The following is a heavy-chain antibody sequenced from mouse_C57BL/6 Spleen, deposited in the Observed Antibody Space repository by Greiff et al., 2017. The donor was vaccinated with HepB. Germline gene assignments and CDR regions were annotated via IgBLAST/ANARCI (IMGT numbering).Heavy chain of an antibody. V-gene: IGHV5-6*01. J-gene: IGHJ1*03. Sequence: EVMLVESGGDLVKPGGSLKLSCAASGFTFSSYGMSWVRQTPDKRLEWVATISSGGSYTYYPDSVKGRFTISRDNAKNTLYLQMSSLKSEDTAMYYGASLRYGSSPYWYFDVWGTGTTVTVSS. D-gene: IGHD1-1*01. CDR1: GFTFSSYG. CDR2: ISSGGSYT. CDR3: ASLRYGSSPYWYFDV.